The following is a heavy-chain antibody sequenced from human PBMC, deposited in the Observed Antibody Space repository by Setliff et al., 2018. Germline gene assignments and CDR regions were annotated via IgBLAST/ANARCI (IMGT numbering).Heavy chain of an antibody. CDR1: GFTFSSYW. J-gene: IGHJ6*03. CDR2: IKQDGSEK. CDR3: TREAPRQGDYYMDV. V-gene: IGHV3-7*03. Sequence: QPGGSLRLSCAASGFTFSSYWMSWVRQAPGKGLEWVANIKQDGSEKYYVDSVKGRFTISRDNAKNSLYLQMNSLRAEDTAVYYCTREAPRQGDYYMDVWGKGTTVTVSS.